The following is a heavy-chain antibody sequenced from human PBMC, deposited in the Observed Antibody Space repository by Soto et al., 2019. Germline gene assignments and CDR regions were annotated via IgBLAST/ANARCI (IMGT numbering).Heavy chain of an antibody. V-gene: IGHV4-30-4*01. CDR1: GGSMNSHDYY. CDR2: IHNSGST. CDR3: ARGEVRGPFDI. D-gene: IGHD3-10*01. J-gene: IGHJ3*02. Sequence: QQQLQESGPGLVKPSQTLSLTCTVSGGSMNSHDYYWSWIRQPPGKGLEWIGYIHNSGSTYYNPSLKSRLTISSDMSKDQFSLRLNSVTAADTALYFCARGEVRGPFDIWGQGTKVTGSS.